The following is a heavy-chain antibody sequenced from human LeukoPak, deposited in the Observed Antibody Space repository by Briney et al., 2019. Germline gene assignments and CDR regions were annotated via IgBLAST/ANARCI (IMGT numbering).Heavy chain of an antibody. Sequence: GRSLRLSCAASGFTFDDYAMHWVRQAPGKGLEWVSGISWNIDNIDYADSVRGRFTIPRDNAKNSLYLQMNSLRAEDTALYYCAKDYDYGFDYWGQGTLVTVSP. V-gene: IGHV3-9*01. CDR3: AKDYDYGFDY. CDR1: GFTFDDYA. CDR2: ISWNIDNI. J-gene: IGHJ4*02. D-gene: IGHD4-17*01.